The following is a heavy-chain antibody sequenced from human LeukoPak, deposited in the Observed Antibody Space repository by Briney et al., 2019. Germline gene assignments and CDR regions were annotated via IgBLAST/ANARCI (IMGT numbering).Heavy chain of an antibody. J-gene: IGHJ4*02. V-gene: IGHV1-69*05. CDR3: VIGITMTTYYFVY. CDR1: GGTFSSYT. Sequence: ASVKVSCKASGGTFSSYTISWVRHAPRQGLERMGGIIPIFGTANYAQKFQGRVTITTDESTSTAYMELSSLRSEDAAVYYCVIGITMTTYYFVYCGQGALVTVSS. D-gene: IGHD3-22*01. CDR2: IIPIFGTA.